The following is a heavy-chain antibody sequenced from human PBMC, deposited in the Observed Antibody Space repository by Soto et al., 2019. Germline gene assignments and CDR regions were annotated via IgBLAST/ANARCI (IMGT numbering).Heavy chain of an antibody. J-gene: IGHJ4*02. Sequence: QVQLVQSGAEVKKPGSSVKVSCKASGGTFSSNAISWVRQAPGQGLEWMGGIIPIYASPYYAQNFQGRVTVTADKATSTAYLELSRLKFADSAIYYCAVTVTGSRSPLAHWGRGTLVIVSS. CDR2: IIPIYASP. V-gene: IGHV1-69*06. CDR1: GGTFSSNA. D-gene: IGHD3-9*01. CDR3: AVTVTGSRSPLAH.